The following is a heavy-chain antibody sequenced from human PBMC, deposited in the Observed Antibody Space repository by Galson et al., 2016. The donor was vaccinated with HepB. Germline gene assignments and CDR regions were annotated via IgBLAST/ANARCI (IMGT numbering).Heavy chain of an antibody. CDR2: IYHSGRV. V-gene: IGHV4-4*02. CDR1: DGSISSSNW. CDR3: ARRDLDIDGYADALDM. Sequence: SETLSLTCTVSDGSISSSNWWSWVRQPPGKGLEWLGEIYHSGRVNDNPSLKSRVTISVDKSKNQFSLKLDSLTAADTAVYYCARRDLDIDGYADALDMWGQGIMVTVSS. J-gene: IGHJ3*02. D-gene: IGHD5-18*01.